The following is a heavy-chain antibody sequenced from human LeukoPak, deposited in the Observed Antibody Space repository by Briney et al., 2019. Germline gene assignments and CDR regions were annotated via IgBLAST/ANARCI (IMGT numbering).Heavy chain of an antibody. D-gene: IGHD2-21*02. CDR3: ARDPRYCGGGCYTFDS. Sequence: GGSLRLSCAASGFIFSRYWMNWVRQAPGKGPVWVSRINSDGSSTSYAYPVKGRFTISRDNGQNTLYMKMTSLRAEGTAVYYCARDPRYCGGGCYTFDSWGQGTLVTVSS. J-gene: IGHJ4*02. V-gene: IGHV3-74*01. CDR1: GFIFSRYW. CDR2: INSDGSST.